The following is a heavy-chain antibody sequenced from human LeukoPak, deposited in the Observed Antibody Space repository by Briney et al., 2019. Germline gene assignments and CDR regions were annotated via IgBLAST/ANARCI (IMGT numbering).Heavy chain of an antibody. V-gene: IGHV4-39*01. D-gene: IGHD3-10*01. CDR1: GGPISRSSYY. CDR3: ARLTSGHFDY. Sequence: SETLSLTCTVSGGPISRSSYYWGWIRQPPGKGLEWITTIYYSGSTYYNPSLKSRATITADTSKNQFSLKLSSVTAADTAVYYCARLTSGHFDYWGQGTLVTVSS. J-gene: IGHJ4*02. CDR2: IYYSGST.